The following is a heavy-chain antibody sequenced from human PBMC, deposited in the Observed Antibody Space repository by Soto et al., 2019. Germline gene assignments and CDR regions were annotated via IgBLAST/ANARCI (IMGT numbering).Heavy chain of an antibody. CDR2: IGSNGGST. V-gene: IGHV3-64D*06. CDR1: RFTFSSYA. J-gene: IGHJ6*02. D-gene: IGHD3-3*01. Sequence: GGSLRLSCSASRFTFSSYAMHLVRQAPGQGLEYVSAIGSNGGSTYYADSVKGRFTISRDNSKNTLYLQMSSLRAEDTAVYYCVRGGYYDFWSGPRYYYYGMDVWGQGTTVTVSS. CDR3: VRGGYYDFWSGPRYYYYGMDV.